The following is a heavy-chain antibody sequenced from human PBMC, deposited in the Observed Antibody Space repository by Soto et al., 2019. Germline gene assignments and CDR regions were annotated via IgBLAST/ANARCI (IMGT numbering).Heavy chain of an antibody. J-gene: IGHJ4*02. CDR1: GFTFSDFG. V-gene: IGHV3-23*01. D-gene: IGHD3-22*01. CDR3: ATPGKLSSGYNPYDY. CDR2: IGSSGGST. Sequence: GVPQRLRCTVSGFTFSDFGMSWIRQATGKGLEWVSAIGSSGGSTYYADSVKGRFTISRDNSKDTLYLQMSSLGAEDTAVYYCATPGKLSSGYNPYDYWGQGTLVTVSS.